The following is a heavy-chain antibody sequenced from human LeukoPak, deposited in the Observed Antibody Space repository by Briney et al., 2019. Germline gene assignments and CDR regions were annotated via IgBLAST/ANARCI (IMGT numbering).Heavy chain of an antibody. CDR3: ARDSGVVVPAAIGASDAFDI. CDR2: IYTSGST. J-gene: IGHJ3*02. Sequence: SETLSLTCTVSGGSISSYYWSWIRQPAGKGLEWIGRIYTSGSTNYNPSLKSRVTMSVDTSKNQFSLRLSSVTAADTAVYYCARDSGVVVPAAIGASDAFDIWGQGTMVTVSS. D-gene: IGHD2-2*02. V-gene: IGHV4-4*07. CDR1: GGSISSYY.